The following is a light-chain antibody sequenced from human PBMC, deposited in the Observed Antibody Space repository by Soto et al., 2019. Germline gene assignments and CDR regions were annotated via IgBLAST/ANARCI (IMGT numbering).Light chain of an antibody. Sequence: DIVMTQSPLSLPVTPGEPASISCRSSQNLLHSNGYNYLDWYLQKPGQSPQLLIFLGSNRASGVPDRFSGSGSGTDFTLKISRVEAEDVGVYYCMQSLQTPFTFGGGTKVESK. V-gene: IGKV2-28*01. CDR2: LGS. J-gene: IGKJ4*01. CDR3: MQSLQTPFT. CDR1: QNLLHSNGYNY.